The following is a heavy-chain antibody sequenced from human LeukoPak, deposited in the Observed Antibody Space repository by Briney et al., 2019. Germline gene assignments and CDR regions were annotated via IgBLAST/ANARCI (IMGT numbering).Heavy chain of an antibody. CDR3: ARLVSGWLHSFDY. V-gene: IGHV3-7*03. J-gene: IGHJ4*02. CDR2: IKQDGSEK. Sequence: GGSLRLSCAASGFTFSSYWMSWVRQAPGKGLEWVVNIKQDGSEKYYVDSVKGRFTISRDNAKNSLYLQMNSLRAEDTAVYYCARLVSGWLHSFDYWGQGTLVTVSS. CDR1: GFTFSSYW. D-gene: IGHD5-24*01.